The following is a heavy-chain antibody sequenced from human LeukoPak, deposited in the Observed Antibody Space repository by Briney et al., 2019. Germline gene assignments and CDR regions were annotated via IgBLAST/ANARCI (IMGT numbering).Heavy chain of an antibody. V-gene: IGHV3-43*01. CDR1: GFTFDDYT. CDR2: ISWDGGST. J-gene: IGHJ4*02. Sequence: GGSLRLSCAASGFTFDDYTMHWVRQAPGKGLEWVSLISWDGGSTYYADSVKGRFTISRDNSKNSLYLQMNSLRAEDTAVYYCAKDLGATPYYFDYWGQGTLVTVSS. D-gene: IGHD1-26*01. CDR3: AKDLGATPYYFDY.